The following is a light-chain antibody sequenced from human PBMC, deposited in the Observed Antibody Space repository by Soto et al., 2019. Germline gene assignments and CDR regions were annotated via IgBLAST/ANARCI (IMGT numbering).Light chain of an antibody. CDR1: QSVSSN. Sequence: EIVMTQSPATLSVSPGERATLSCRASQSVSSNLAWYQQKPGQAPRLLFYGASTRATCIPARFSGSGSGTEFTLTISSLQSEDFAVYYCQQYNNWPYTFGQGTKLEIK. CDR2: GAS. V-gene: IGKV3-15*01. J-gene: IGKJ2*01. CDR3: QQYNNWPYT.